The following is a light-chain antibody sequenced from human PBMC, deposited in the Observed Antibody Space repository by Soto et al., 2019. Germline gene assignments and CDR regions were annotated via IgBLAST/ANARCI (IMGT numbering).Light chain of an antibody. CDR1: SSDVGGYNF. V-gene: IGLV2-14*01. J-gene: IGLJ3*02. CDR3: TSYTTSNTLVV. CDR2: EVS. Sequence: QSVLTQPASVSGSPGQSITISCTGTSSDVGGYNFVSWYQQHPGRAPKPMIYEVSRRPSGVSNRFSGSKSGNTASLTISGLQAEDEADYYCTSYTTSNTLVVFGGGTQLTVL.